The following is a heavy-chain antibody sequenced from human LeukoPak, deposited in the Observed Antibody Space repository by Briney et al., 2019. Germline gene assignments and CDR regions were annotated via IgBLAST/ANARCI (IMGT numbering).Heavy chain of an antibody. CDR1: GGSISSGDYY. D-gene: IGHD5-12*01. Sequence: SQTLSLTCTVSGGSISSGDYYWSWIRQPPGKGLEWIGYIYYSGSTYYNPSLKSRVTISVDTSKNQFSLKLSSVTAADTAVYYCAREGVYSGYDVGLYFDYWGQGTLVTVSS. CDR3: AREGVYSGYDVGLYFDY. V-gene: IGHV4-30-4*01. J-gene: IGHJ4*02. CDR2: IYYSGST.